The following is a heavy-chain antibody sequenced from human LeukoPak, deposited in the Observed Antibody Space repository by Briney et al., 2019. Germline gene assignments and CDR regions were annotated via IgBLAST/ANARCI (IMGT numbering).Heavy chain of an antibody. CDR1: GVSFSGYY. CDR3: ASRTLVVGYYFDY. Sequence: SETLSLTCAVYGVSFSGYYWSWIRQPPGKGLEWIGEINHSGSTDYNPSLKSRVTISVDTSKNQFSLKLSSVTAADTAVYYCASRTLVVGYYFDYWGQGTLVTVSS. D-gene: IGHD1-26*01. J-gene: IGHJ4*02. CDR2: INHSGST. V-gene: IGHV4-34*01.